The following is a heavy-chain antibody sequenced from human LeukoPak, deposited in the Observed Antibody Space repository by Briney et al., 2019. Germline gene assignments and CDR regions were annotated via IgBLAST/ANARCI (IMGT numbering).Heavy chain of an antibody. D-gene: IGHD6-13*01. CDR3: ARGLGDSSPTGGDY. Sequence: SETLSLTCAVYGGSFSGYYWSWIRQPPGKGLEWIGEINHSGSTNYNPSLKSRVTISVDTSKNQFSLKLSSVTAADTAVYYCARGLGDSSPTGGDYWGQGTLVTVSS. V-gene: IGHV4-34*01. J-gene: IGHJ4*02. CDR1: GGSFSGYY. CDR2: INHSGST.